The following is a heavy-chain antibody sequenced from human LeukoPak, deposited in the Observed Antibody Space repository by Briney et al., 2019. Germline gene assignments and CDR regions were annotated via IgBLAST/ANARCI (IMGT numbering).Heavy chain of an antibody. J-gene: IGHJ5*01. D-gene: IGHD2-2*01. CDR2: ISASGGTT. Sequence: LAGGSLRHSCAASGFTFNNYAMSWVRQAPGKGLEWVSAISASGGTTYYADSVKGRFTISRDNSENTLFLQMNSLRAEDTAVYYCAKEPREYCSSTSCPNWFDSWGQGTLVTVSS. V-gene: IGHV3-23*01. CDR1: GFTFNNYA. CDR3: AKEPREYCSSTSCPNWFDS.